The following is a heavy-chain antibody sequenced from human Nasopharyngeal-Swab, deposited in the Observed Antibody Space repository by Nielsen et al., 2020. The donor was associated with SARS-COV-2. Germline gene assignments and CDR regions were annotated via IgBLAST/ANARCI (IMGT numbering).Heavy chain of an antibody. CDR2: ISGSGGST. CDR3: AKGYSSSSGSFQH. V-gene: IGHV3-23*01. D-gene: IGHD6-6*01. J-gene: IGHJ1*01. Sequence: VGLAAGKGLEWVSAISGSGGSTYYADSVKGRFTISRDNSKNTLYLQMNSLRAEDTAVYYCAKGYSSSSGSFQHWGQGTLVTVSS.